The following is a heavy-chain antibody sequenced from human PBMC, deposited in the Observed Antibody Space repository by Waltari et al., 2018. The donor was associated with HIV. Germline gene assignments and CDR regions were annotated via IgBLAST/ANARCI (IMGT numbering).Heavy chain of an antibody. J-gene: IGHJ4*02. CDR1: GFSLSTSGVG. D-gene: IGHD3-22*01. CDR2: IYWDDDK. V-gene: IGHV2-5*02. CDR3: AHLRDYYDRDEGGYFDY. Sequence: QITLKESGPTLVKPTQTLTLTCAFSGFSLSTSGVGVGWIRQPPGKALEWLALIYWDDDKRYSPSLKSRLTITKDTSKNQVVLTMTNMDPVDTATYYCAHLRDYYDRDEGGYFDYWGQGTLVTVSS.